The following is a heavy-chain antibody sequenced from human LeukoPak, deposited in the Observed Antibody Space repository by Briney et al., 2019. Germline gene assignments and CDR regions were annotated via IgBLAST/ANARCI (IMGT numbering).Heavy chain of an antibody. CDR2: IWYDGNNK. CDR3: ARAIRGGDTEYYFDY. D-gene: IGHD3-16*01. J-gene: IGHJ4*02. V-gene: IGHV3-33*01. Sequence: GGSLRLSCAAFGFTFSNYGMHWVRQAPGKGLEWVALIWYDGNNKYYADSVKGRFTISRDSSNNTLYLQMNSLRTEDTAVYYCARAIRGGDTEYYFDYWGQGTLVTVSS. CDR1: GFTFSNYG.